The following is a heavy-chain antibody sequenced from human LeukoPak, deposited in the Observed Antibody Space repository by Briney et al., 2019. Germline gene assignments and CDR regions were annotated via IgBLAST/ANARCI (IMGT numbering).Heavy chain of an antibody. CDR1: GFTFSSYG. V-gene: IGHV3-30*18. J-gene: IGHJ4*02. Sequence: GGSLRLSCAASGFTFSSYGMHWVRQAPGKGLEWVAVISYDGSNKYYADSVKGRFTISRDNSKNTLYLQMNSLRAEDTAVYYCAKVHIAAAGLLDYWGQGTLVTVSS. CDR3: AKVHIAAAGLLDY. CDR2: ISYDGSNK. D-gene: IGHD6-13*01.